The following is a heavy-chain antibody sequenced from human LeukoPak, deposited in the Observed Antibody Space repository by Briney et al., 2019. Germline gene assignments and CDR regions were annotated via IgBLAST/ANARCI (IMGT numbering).Heavy chain of an antibody. V-gene: IGHV3-33*06. D-gene: IGHD3-10*01. CDR2: IWYDGTNE. J-gene: IGHJ4*02. CDR1: GFSFSTYG. Sequence: GGSLRLSCAASGFSFSTYGMQWFRQAPGKGLEWVAVIWYDGTNEDYADSVKGRFTISRDNSKNTLYLQMDSLRAEDTAVYYCAKEGRFGEFVFDYWGQGTLVTVSS. CDR3: AKEGRFGEFVFDY.